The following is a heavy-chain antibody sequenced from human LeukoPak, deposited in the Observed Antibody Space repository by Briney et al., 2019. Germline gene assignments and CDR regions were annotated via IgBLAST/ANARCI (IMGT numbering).Heavy chain of an antibody. CDR3: ATSSSYLRYYYYYMDV. V-gene: IGHV1-24*01. J-gene: IGHJ6*03. D-gene: IGHD3-22*01. Sequence: APVKVSCKVSGYTLTELSMHWVRQAPGKGLEWMGGFDPEDGETIYAQKFQGRVTMTEDTSTDTAYMELSSLRSEDTAMYYCATSSSYLRYYYYYMDVWGKGTTVTVSS. CDR2: FDPEDGET. CDR1: GYTLTELS.